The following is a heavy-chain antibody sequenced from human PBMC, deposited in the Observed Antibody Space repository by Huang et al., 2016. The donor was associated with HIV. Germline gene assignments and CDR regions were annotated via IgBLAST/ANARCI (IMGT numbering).Heavy chain of an antibody. V-gene: IGHV4-59*11. J-gene: IGHJ3*02. Sequence: QVQLQESGPGLVKPSETLSLTCTVSGGSISSHYWNWIRQSPGKGLDWIGGICYSGSSNYDPSLKSRVTNSIDTSKNQFSLKLTSVTAADTALYCCARDGLYSSGQYRNAFDIWGQGTMVTVSS. CDR1: GGSISSHY. D-gene: IGHD6-19*01. CDR3: ARDGLYSSGQYRNAFDI. CDR2: ICYSGSS.